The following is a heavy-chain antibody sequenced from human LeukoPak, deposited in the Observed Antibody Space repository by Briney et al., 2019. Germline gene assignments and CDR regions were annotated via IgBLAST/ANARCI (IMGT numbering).Heavy chain of an antibody. CDR2: LRGNGET. CDR1: GISLSKYA. CDR3: AKANWVSNANAVW. J-gene: IGHJ4*02. D-gene: IGHD1-1*01. Sequence: GGSLRLSCAASGISLSKYAMCWLRQAPARGPEWVSSLRGNGETFYADPVKGRFTLSRDDSRNTVYLQLDNLRVDDTAIYYCAKANWVSNANAVWWGQGTQVTVSS. V-gene: IGHV3-23*01.